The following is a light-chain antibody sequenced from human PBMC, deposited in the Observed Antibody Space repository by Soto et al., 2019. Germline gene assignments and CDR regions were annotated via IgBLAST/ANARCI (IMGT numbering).Light chain of an antibody. Sequence: QSVLTQPRSVSGSPGQSVTISCTGTSSDVGGYNYVSWYQQHPGKAPKLMIYDVSKRPSGVPVRFSGSKSGNTASLTISGLQAEDEADYYCCSYAGSYTFGVFGGGTKLTVL. J-gene: IGLJ2*01. CDR2: DVS. CDR1: SSDVGGYNY. V-gene: IGLV2-11*01. CDR3: CSYAGSYTFGV.